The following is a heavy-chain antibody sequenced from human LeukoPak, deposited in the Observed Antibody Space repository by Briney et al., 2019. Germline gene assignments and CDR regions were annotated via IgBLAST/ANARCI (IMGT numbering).Heavy chain of an antibody. CDR1: GFTFSDHY. V-gene: IGHV3-11*03. Sequence: PGGSLRLSCTVSGFTFSDHYMSWMRQAPGKGLEWVSYISGSSTYSAYADSVKGRFTISRDNAKNSLYLQMNSLRAEDTAVYYCARKKDDYFDYWGQGTLVTVSS. CDR3: ARKKDDYFDY. CDR2: ISGSSTYS. J-gene: IGHJ4*02.